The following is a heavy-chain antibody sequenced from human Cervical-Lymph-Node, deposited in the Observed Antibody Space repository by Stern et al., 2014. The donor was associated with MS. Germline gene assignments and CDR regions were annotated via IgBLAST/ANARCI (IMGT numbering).Heavy chain of an antibody. J-gene: IGHJ1*01. Sequence: VQLVQSGAEVKKPGESLKISCKGSGYNFTTYWIAWVRQMPGRGLEWMGPISPGDSQPIHNPSFQGNVPMSADPPIRPPYLQGNSLKASDTPINFRAKPSNRGLFLHHWGQGTLVTVSS. CDR2: ISPGDSQP. V-gene: IGHV5-51*01. D-gene: IGHD1-14*01. CDR3: AKPSNRGLFLHH. CDR1: GYNFTTYW.